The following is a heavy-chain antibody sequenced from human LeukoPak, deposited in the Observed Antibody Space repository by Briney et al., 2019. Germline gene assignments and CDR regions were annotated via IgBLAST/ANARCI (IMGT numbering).Heavy chain of an antibody. V-gene: IGHV4-39*01. Sequence: SETLSLTCTVSGGSISISSYYWGWIRQPPGKGLEWIGSIYYSGSTYYNPSLKSRVTISVDTSKNQFSLKLSSVTAADTAVYYCARYGQWLVRSFDYWGQGTLVTVPS. J-gene: IGHJ4*02. CDR3: ARYGQWLVRSFDY. CDR2: IYYSGST. CDR1: GGSISISSYY. D-gene: IGHD6-19*01.